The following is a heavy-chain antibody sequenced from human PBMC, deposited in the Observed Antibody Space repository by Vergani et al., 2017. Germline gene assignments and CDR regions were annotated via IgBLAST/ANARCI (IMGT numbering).Heavy chain of an antibody. CDR3: ARESGWFGELSRGAFDY. V-gene: IGHV3-9*01. CDR1: GFTFDDYA. Sequence: EVQLVESGGGLVQPGRSLRLSCAASGFTFDDYAMHWVRQAPGKGLEWVSGISWNSGSIGYADSVKGRFTISRDNAKNSLYLQMNSLRAEDTAVYYCARESGWFGELSRGAFDYWGQGTLVTVSS. J-gene: IGHJ4*02. D-gene: IGHD3-10*01. CDR2: ISWNSGSI.